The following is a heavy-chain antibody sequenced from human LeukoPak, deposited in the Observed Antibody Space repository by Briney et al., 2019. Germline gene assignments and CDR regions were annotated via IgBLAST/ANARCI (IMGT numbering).Heavy chain of an antibody. CDR2: ISSSSSDI. Sequence: GGALRLSCAASGFTFSSYSMNWVRQAPGKGREWVSSISSSSSDIYYADAVTAPFTISRANAKNSLYLQMNSLRADDTAVYHCEREDCSGGSCYSSEAFDIWGQGTMVTVSS. D-gene: IGHD2-15*01. J-gene: IGHJ3*02. CDR1: GFTFSSYS. CDR3: EREDCSGGSCYSSEAFDI. V-gene: IGHV3-21*01.